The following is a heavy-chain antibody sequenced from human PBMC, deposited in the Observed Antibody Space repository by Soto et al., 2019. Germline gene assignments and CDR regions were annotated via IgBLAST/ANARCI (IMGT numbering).Heavy chain of an antibody. CDR1: GGSFSSSV. V-gene: IGHV1-69*01. Sequence: QVQLVQSGAEVKKPGSSVKVSCKASGGSFSSSVFYWVRQAPGQGLDWMGGIIPLFNTPNYAQKLQGRVTINADEATTTAYMALSGLRSDDTAVYFCARMVRDGDSFDTFVDYWGQGTLITVSS. CDR3: ARMVRDGDSFDTFVDY. J-gene: IGHJ4*02. D-gene: IGHD2-15*01. CDR2: IIPLFNTP.